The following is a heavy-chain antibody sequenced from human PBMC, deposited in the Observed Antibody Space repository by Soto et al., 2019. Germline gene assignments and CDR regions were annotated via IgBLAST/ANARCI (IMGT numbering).Heavy chain of an antibody. J-gene: IGHJ6*02. D-gene: IGHD1-20*01. Sequence: QVQLVQSGAEVKKPGSSVKVSCKASGGTFNTYTISWVRQVPGQGLEWMGGIMPLYAKPTYAQPFLGRLTIAADDFTSTVYMELSSLRSEDTAFYYCASLYNWRSGDGRIDVWGRGTAVSVS. CDR2: IMPLYAKP. CDR3: ASLYNWRSGDGRIDV. CDR1: GGTFNTYT. V-gene: IGHV1-69*01.